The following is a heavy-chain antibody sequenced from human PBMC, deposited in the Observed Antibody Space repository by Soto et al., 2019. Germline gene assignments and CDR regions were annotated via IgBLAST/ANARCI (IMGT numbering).Heavy chain of an antibody. V-gene: IGHV4-61*01. Sequence: SETLSLTCTVSGGSVSSGSYCWSWIRQPPGKGLEWIAYIYSSGSTNYNPSLKSRVTISVDASKNQFSLKLSSVTAADTAMYYCARGRPDYGDTFDYWGQGTLVTVSS. CDR3: ARGRPDYGDTFDY. CDR2: IYSSGST. CDR1: GGSVSSGSYC. D-gene: IGHD4-17*01. J-gene: IGHJ4*02.